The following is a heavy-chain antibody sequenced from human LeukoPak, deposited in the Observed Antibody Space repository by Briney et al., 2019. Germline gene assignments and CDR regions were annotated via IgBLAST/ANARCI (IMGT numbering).Heavy chain of an antibody. CDR1: GGSISSGGYS. D-gene: IGHD3-9*01. J-gene: IGHJ4*02. Sequence: PSETLSLTCAVSGGSISSGGYSWSWIRQPPGKGLEWIGYIYYSGSTYYNPSLKSRVTISVDTSKNQFSLKLSSVTAADTAVYYCAREGDDILTSWDYWGQGTLVTVSS. V-gene: IGHV4-30-4*07. CDR2: IYYSGST. CDR3: AREGDDILTSWDY.